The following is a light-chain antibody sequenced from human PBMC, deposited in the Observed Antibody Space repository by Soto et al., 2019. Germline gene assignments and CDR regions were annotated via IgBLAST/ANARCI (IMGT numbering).Light chain of an antibody. J-gene: IGKJ5*01. CDR1: QSVSSN. Sequence: EIVLTQSPGTLSLSPGERATLSCTASQSVSSNLAWYQQKTGQAPRLLIYGASSRATGIPDRFSGSGSGTEFTLNISSLQSEDFALYYCQQYDNWPPGITFGQGTRLEIK. V-gene: IGKV3D-15*01. CDR2: GAS. CDR3: QQYDNWPPGIT.